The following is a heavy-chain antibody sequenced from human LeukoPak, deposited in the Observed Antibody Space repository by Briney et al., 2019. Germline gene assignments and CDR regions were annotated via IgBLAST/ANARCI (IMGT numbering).Heavy chain of an antibody. CDR1: GGSFSGYY. Sequence: SETLSLTCAVYGGSFSGYYWSWIRQPPGKGLEWIGEINHSGSTNYNPSLKSRVTISVDTSKNQFSLKLSSVTAADTAVYYCRAYSSSSRAKYYYYYMDVWGKGTTVTVSS. V-gene: IGHV4-34*01. CDR3: RAYSSSSRAKYYYYYMDV. D-gene: IGHD6-6*01. CDR2: INHSGST. J-gene: IGHJ6*03.